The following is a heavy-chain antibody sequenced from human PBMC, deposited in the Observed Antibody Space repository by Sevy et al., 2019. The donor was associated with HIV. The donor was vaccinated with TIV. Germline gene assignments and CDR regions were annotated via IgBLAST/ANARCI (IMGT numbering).Heavy chain of an antibody. CDR3: ARENYYDSTSLGSFDV. Sequence: RLSCAASGFIFSNYAMTWVRQAPGRGLEWVAIISAGGGVKYYADSVKGRFTISRDNSDNTLSLQMNSLRTEESALYYCARENYYDSTSLGSFDVWGQGTMVTVSS. D-gene: IGHD3-22*01. CDR1: GFIFSNYA. V-gene: IGHV3-30-3*01. CDR2: ISAGGGVK. J-gene: IGHJ3*01.